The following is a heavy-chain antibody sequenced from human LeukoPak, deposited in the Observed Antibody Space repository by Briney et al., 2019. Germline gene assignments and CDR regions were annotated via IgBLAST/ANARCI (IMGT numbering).Heavy chain of an antibody. J-gene: IGHJ3*02. CDR1: GGSISSSSYY. CDR2: IYYSGST. D-gene: IGHD1-26*01. CDR3: ARAISSSGSPPMSDDDAFDI. Sequence: SETLSLTCTVSGGSISSSSYYWGWIRQPPGKGLEWIGSIYYSGSTNYNPSLKSRVTISVDTSKNQFSLKLSSVTAADTAVYYCARAISSSGSPPMSDDDAFDIWGQGTMVTVSS. V-gene: IGHV4-39*07.